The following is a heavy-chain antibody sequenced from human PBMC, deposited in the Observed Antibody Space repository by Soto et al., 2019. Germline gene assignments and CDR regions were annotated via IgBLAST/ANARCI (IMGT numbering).Heavy chain of an antibody. Sequence: QVQLVQSGAEVKKPGSAVKVSGTASGGFLSHYSVSWVRQAPGQGLEWMGRTSPISGTRDYAQKFKDSVTITADESTNTVYMEFNSLRSADTDLYYWGARDSSDNGAQWGPGTLVTVAS. D-gene: IGHD6-19*01. CDR3: GARDSSDNGAQ. J-gene: IGHJ4*01. CDR2: TSPISGTR. V-gene: IGHV1-69*18. CDR1: GGFLSHYS.